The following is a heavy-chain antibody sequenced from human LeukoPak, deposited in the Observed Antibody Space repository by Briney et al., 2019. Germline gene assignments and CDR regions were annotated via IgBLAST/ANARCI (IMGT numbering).Heavy chain of an antibody. CDR1: GGSISRYY. V-gene: IGHV4-59*08. Sequence: SETLSLTCTVSGGSISRYYWSWIRQPPGKGLEWIRYIYYIGSTDYNPSLKSRLTMSVDTSKNQFSLRLSSVTAADTAVYYCARHANPGYYSSRFDYWGQGTLVTVSS. CDR2: IYYIGST. D-gene: IGHD3-22*01. J-gene: IGHJ4*02. CDR3: ARHANPGYYSSRFDY.